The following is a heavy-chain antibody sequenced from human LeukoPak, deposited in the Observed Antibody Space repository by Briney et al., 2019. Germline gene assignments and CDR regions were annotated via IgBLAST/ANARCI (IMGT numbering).Heavy chain of an antibody. D-gene: IGHD3-22*01. CDR2: ISAYNGNT. CDR1: GYMFTSYA. CDR3: ARHPYYDSRGYYVY. J-gene: IGHJ4*02. V-gene: IGHV1-18*01. Sequence: GASVKVSCKASGYMFTSYAISWVRQAPGQGLEWMGWISAYNGNTSYAQKFQGRVTMTTDTSTTTAYMELRSLRSDDTAIYYCARHPYYDSRGYYVYWGQGTLVTVSS.